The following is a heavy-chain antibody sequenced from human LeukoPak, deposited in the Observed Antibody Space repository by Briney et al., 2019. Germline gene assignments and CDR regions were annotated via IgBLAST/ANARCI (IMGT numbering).Heavy chain of an antibody. D-gene: IGHD6-19*01. V-gene: IGHV4-39*01. CDR3: ARLRQAAVAAGYDY. J-gene: IGHJ4*02. Sequence: SETLSLTCTVSGGSISSSSYYWGWIRQPLGKGLEWIGSIYYSGSTYYNPSLQSRLTISADTSKNQFSLKLTSVTAADTAMYYCARLRQAAVAAGYDYWGQGTLVAVSS. CDR1: GGSISSSSYY. CDR2: IYYSGST.